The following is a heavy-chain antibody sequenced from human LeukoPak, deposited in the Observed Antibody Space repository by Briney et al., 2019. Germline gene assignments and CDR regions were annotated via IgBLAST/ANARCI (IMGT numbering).Heavy chain of an antibody. CDR3: ARDDSSGPQVY. J-gene: IGHJ4*02. CDR2: ISAYNGNT. CDR1: GYTFTSYG. V-gene: IGHV1-18*01. Sequence: ASVKVSCKASGYTFTSYGISWVRQAPGQGLEWMGWISAYNGNTNYAQKLQGRVTMTSDTSTSTVYMELSSLRSEDTAVYYCARDDSSGPQVYWGQGTLVTVSS. D-gene: IGHD3-22*01.